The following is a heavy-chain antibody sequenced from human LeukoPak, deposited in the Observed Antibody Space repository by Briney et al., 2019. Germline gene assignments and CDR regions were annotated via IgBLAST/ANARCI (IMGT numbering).Heavy chain of an antibody. D-gene: IGHD3-10*02. CDR2: ISSYNGNT. CDR1: GYTYTSYG. J-gene: IGHJ5*02. CDR3: ARGPRFGELLDNNWFDP. Sequence: ASVKVSCKASGYTYTSYGISWVRQAPGQGLEWMGWISSYNGNTNYAPKLQGRVTMTTDTSTSTAYMELRSQTSDDTAVYYCARGPRFGELLDNNWFDPWGQGTLVTVSS. V-gene: IGHV1-18*01.